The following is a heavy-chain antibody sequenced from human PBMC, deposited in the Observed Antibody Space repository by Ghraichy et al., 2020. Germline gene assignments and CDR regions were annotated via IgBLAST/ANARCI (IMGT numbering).Heavy chain of an antibody. V-gene: IGHV3-33*01. CDR3: ARGRGSVGEFDY. J-gene: IGHJ4*02. CDR2: IWYDGTNT. CDR1: GFTFTTTG. D-gene: IGHD3-10*01. Sequence: GGSLRLSCAASGFTFTTTGMHWVRQAPGKGPEWVAVIWYDGTNTYYAESVKGRFTISRDNYKNTLYLQMNSLRAEDTALYYCARGRGSVGEFDYWGQGTLVTVSS.